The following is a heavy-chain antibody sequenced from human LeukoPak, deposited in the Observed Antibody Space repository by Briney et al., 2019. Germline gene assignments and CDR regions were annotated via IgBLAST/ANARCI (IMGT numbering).Heavy chain of an antibody. J-gene: IGHJ3*01. D-gene: IGHD3-22*01. CDR1: GFTFHDYA. CDR3: EKGRKRAITLIVVAALDAFDL. Sequence: PGGSLRLSCAASGFTFHDYAMHWVRQAPPRGLEGVSGISWNRCSIGYAASVKGRFTIQRDTDQNPLYLQMHSLRDEETALYYCEKGRKRAITLIVVAALDAFDLWRQGTMVTVS. CDR2: ISWNRCSI. V-gene: IGHV3-9*01.